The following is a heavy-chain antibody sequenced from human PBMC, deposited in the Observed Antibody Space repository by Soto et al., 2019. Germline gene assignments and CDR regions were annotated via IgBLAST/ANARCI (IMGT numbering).Heavy chain of an antibody. Sequence: QVQLVQSGAEVKKPGASVRVSCKSSGYTFSDYNVHWVRQAPGQGLEWLGWIFPQSGATKYVQRLPGRLTTTSATSSSAVYRQVSGLRAEDTAAYYCAGGSPIRNQSCSRTTCALDQWGEGTLVSVSS. V-gene: IGHV1-2*02. CDR1: GYTFSDYN. J-gene: IGHJ4*02. CDR2: IFPQSGAT. D-gene: IGHD2-2*01. CDR3: AGGSPIRNQSCSRTTCALDQ.